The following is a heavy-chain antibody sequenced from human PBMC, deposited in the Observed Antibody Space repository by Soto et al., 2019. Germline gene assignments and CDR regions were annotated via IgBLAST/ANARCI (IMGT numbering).Heavy chain of an antibody. CDR1: GVTLSYYG. Sequence: PGGSLRLSCVASGVTLSYYGVHWVRQSPGKGLEWVALIWNHGNTAYHADSVKGRFTVSRDNSRNTVYLQMNSLRAEDTAVYYCERLPYRNLLGGIDTWGRGTLVTVSS. V-gene: IGHV3-33*01. J-gene: IGHJ5*02. CDR2: IWNHGNTA. CDR3: ERLPYRNLLGGIDT. D-gene: IGHD1-26*01.